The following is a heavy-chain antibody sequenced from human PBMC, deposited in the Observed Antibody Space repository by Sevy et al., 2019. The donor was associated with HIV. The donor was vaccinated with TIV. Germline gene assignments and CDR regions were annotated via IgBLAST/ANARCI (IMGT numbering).Heavy chain of an antibody. CDR2: INHSGST. Sequence: SETLSLTCAVYGGSFSGYYWSWIRQPPGKGLEWIGEINHSGSTNYNPSLKSRVTISVDTSKNQFSLKLSSVTAADTAVYYCARGSLRSYSSPPKQDWFDPWGQGTLVTVSS. CDR3: ARGSLRSYSSPPKQDWFDP. D-gene: IGHD6-19*01. J-gene: IGHJ5*02. V-gene: IGHV4-34*01. CDR1: GGSFSGYY.